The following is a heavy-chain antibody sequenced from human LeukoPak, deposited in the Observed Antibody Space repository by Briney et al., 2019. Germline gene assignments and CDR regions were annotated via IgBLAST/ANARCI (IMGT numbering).Heavy chain of an antibody. V-gene: IGHV4-59*01. CDR1: GGSINNYY. CDR3: ARSTGSTMFIDY. D-gene: IGHD3-10*02. J-gene: IGHJ4*02. Sequence: SETLSLTCTVSGGSINNYYWSWIRQPPGKGLEWIGYIYYSGSTNYNPSLKGRVTISLDTSKNQFSLKLSSVTAADTAVYYCARSTGSTMFIDYWGQGTLVTVSS. CDR2: IYYSGST.